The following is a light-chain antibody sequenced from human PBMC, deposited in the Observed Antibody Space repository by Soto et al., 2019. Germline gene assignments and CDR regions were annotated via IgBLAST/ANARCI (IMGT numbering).Light chain of an antibody. CDR2: DVS. J-gene: IGLJ2*01. CDR3: SSYTSSSTYVV. V-gene: IGLV2-14*01. CDR1: SSDVGGYNY. Sequence: QSALTQPASVSGSPGQSITISCTGTSSDVGGYNYVSWYQQHPGKAPKLMIYDVSNRPSGDSNRFSGSKSGNTASLTISGLQAEDEADYYCSSYTSSSTYVVFGGGTQLTVL.